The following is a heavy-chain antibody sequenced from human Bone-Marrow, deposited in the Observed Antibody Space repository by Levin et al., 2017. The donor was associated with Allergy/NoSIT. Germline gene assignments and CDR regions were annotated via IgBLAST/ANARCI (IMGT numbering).Heavy chain of an antibody. V-gene: IGHV1-2*02. CDR2: IKPDNGAT. Sequence: GESLKISCQASGYTFTEHYLYWVRQAPGQGPEWMGWIKPDNGATTYAQKFRGRITISRDTSINTAYMELHTLTSDDTAVYYCARDGPQSYFWGGRHAAFLDYAMDVWGQGTTVAVSS. CDR3: ARDGPQSYFWGGRHAAFLDYAMDV. D-gene: IGHD3-3*01. CDR1: GYTFTEHY. J-gene: IGHJ6*02.